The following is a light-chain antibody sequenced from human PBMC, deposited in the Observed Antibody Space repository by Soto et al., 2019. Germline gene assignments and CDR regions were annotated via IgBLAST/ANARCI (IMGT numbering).Light chain of an antibody. Sequence: QSVLTQPPSASGTPGQRVSISCSGSNSNIGSKYVYWHQQLPGTAPKLLMYRNNQRPSGVPDRFSGSKSGTSASLAISGLRSEDEADYYCAAWDNNLGGPAFGGGTKLTVL. CDR1: NSNIGSKY. CDR3: AAWDNNLGGPA. V-gene: IGLV1-47*01. CDR2: RNN. J-gene: IGLJ2*01.